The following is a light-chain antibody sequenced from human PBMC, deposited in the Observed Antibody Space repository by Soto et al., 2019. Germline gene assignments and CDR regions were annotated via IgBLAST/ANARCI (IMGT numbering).Light chain of an antibody. Sequence: QSALTQPASVSGSPGQSITISCTGTSSDVGGFNSVSWYQLRPGTAPKLILYDVVDRPSGVSCRFSGSKSGNTASLTIYGLQSSDEAEYFFRLYTRYMPNGFGSGTKLTVL. CDR2: DVV. J-gene: IGLJ1*01. CDR3: RLYTRYMPNG. CDR1: SSDVGGFNS. V-gene: IGLV2-14*03.